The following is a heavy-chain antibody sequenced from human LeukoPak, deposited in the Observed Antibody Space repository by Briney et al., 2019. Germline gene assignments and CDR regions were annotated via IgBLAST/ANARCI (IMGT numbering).Heavy chain of an antibody. J-gene: IGHJ4*02. V-gene: IGHV3-23*01. CDR2: ISGSGGST. CDR1: GFAFSTYA. Sequence: PGGSLRLSCAASGFAFSTYAMSWVRQAPGKGLEWVSGISGSGGSTNYADSVKGRFTISRDNSKNTLYLQMNSLIAVDTAVYYCARILGEADYGDYGVDWGQGTLVTVPS. D-gene: IGHD4-17*01. CDR3: ARILGEADYGDYGVD.